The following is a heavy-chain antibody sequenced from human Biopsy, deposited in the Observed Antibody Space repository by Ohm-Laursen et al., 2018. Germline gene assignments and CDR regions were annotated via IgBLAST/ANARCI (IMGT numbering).Heavy chain of an antibody. CDR2: VYYTGST. D-gene: IGHD3-22*01. J-gene: IGHJ2*01. Sequence: GTLSLTCTVSGDSINNYYWSWIRQPAGKGLEWIGYVYYTGSTDYNPSLQSRVTISVDTSKNHFSLRLRSVTPADTAIYCARDRGYYSDRTVPGYFDLWGRGTLVTVSS. CDR1: GDSINNYY. CDR3: ARDRGYYSDRTVPGYFDL. V-gene: IGHV4-59*01.